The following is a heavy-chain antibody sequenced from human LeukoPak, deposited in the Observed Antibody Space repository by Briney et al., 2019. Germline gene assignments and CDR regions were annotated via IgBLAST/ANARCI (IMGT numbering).Heavy chain of an antibody. CDR2: ISGSGGST. CDR3: ARGGYSGYDYSDAFDI. J-gene: IGHJ3*02. V-gene: IGHV3-23*01. D-gene: IGHD5-12*01. Sequence: PGGSLRLSCAASGFTFSSYAMSWVRQAPGKGLEWVSAISGSGGSTYYADSVKGRFTISRDNSKNTLYLQMNSLRAEDTAVYYCARGGYSGYDYSDAFDIWGQGTMVTVSS. CDR1: GFTFSSYA.